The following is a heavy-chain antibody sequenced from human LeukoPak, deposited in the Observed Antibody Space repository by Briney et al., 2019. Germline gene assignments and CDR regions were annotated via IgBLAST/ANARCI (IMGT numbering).Heavy chain of an antibody. CDR2: ISSSSSYI. CDR1: GFTFSSYS. D-gene: IGHD3-22*01. V-gene: IGHV3-21*01. Sequence: GGSLRLSCAASGFTFSSYSMNWVRQAPGKGLEWVSSISSSSSYIYYADSVKGRFTISRDNAKNSLYLQMNSLRAEDTAVYYCAREFHYDSSGYYLDYWGQGTLVTVSS. J-gene: IGHJ4*02. CDR3: AREFHYDSSGYYLDY.